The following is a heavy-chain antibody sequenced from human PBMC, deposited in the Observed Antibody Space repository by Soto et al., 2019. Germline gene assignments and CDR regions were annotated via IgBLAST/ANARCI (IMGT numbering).Heavy chain of an antibody. V-gene: IGHV5-51*01. D-gene: IGHD6-13*01. Sequence: GESLKISCQGSGYSFTSYWIGWVRKMPGKGLEWMGIIYPGDSDTRYSPSFQGQVTISADKSTSTAYLQWSSLKASDTAMYYCASRLGPGSSSWYFLDYWGQGTLVTVSS. CDR1: GYSFTSYW. CDR2: IYPGDSDT. CDR3: ASRLGPGSSSWYFLDY. J-gene: IGHJ4*02.